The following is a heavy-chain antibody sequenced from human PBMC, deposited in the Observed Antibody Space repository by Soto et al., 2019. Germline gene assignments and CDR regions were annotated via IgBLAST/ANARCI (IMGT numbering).Heavy chain of an antibody. V-gene: IGHV4-34*01. CDR3: ASRTGYYDLWSGCDKFDY. CDR2: INHSGST. Sequence: SETLSLTCAVYGGSFSGYYWRWIRQPPGKGLEWIGEINHSGSTNYNPSLKSRVTISVDTSKNQFSLKLSSVTAADTAVYYCASRTGYYDLWSGCDKFDYCGRVTLFTVSS. CDR1: GGSFSGYY. D-gene: IGHD3-3*01. J-gene: IGHJ4*01.